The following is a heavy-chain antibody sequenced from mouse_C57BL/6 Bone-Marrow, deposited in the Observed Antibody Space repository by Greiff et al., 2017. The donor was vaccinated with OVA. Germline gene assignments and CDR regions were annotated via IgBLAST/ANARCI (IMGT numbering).Heavy chain of an antibody. CDR3: ARGDYDYDDYFDY. CDR1: GYAFSSSW. J-gene: IGHJ2*01. CDR2: IYPGDGDT. Sequence: VQLQQSGPELVKPGASVKISCKASGYAFSSSWMNWVKQRPGKGLEWIGRIYPGDGDTNYNGKFKGKATLTAEKASSTAYMQLSSLTSEDSAVYFCARGDYDYDDYFDYWGQGTTLTVSS. V-gene: IGHV1-82*01. D-gene: IGHD2-4*01.